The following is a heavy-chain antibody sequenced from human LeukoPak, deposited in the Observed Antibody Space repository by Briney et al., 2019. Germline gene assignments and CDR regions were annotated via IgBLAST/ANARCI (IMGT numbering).Heavy chain of an antibody. Sequence: GASVKVSCKASGYTFTSYGISWVRQAPGQGLEWMGWISTYNGDIKYVQKVQGRVTMTTDTSTSTVYMELRSLTSDDTAVYYCARDDYGGNSGLFDYWGQGTLVTVSS. CDR2: ISTYNGDI. D-gene: IGHD4-23*01. J-gene: IGHJ4*02. CDR1: GYTFTSYG. V-gene: IGHV1-18*01. CDR3: ARDDYGGNSGLFDY.